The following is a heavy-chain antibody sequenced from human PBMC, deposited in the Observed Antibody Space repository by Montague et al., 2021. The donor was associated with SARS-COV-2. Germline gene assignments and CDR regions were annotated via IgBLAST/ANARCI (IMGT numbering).Heavy chain of an antibody. Sequence: TLSLTCNVSVDSLSRSPHARNWIGQHPTTVPVWIGYIYPTCTTHYRPSLKSRATLSVDISQNQFSLKLNSMTAADTAIYYCARGVSYGSGFLSEWGPGTLVIVSS. D-gene: IGHD3-10*01. CDR2: IYPTCTT. V-gene: IGHV4-31*03. J-gene: IGHJ4*02. CDR1: VDSLSRSPHA. CDR3: ARGVSYGSGFLSE.